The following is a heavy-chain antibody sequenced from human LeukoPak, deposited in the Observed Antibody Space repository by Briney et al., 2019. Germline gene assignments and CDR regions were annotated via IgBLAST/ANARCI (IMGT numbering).Heavy chain of an antibody. CDR1: GGSISSGGYY. CDR2: IYYSGST. J-gene: IGHJ5*02. CDR3: ARGYSYGYGDNWFDP. V-gene: IGHV4-31*03. D-gene: IGHD5-18*01. Sequence: PSETLSLTCTVSGGSISSGGYYWSWIRQHPGKGLEWIGYIYYSGSTYYNPSLKSRVTISVDTSKNQFSLKLSSVTAADTAVYYCARGYSYGYGDNWFDPWGQGTLVTVSS.